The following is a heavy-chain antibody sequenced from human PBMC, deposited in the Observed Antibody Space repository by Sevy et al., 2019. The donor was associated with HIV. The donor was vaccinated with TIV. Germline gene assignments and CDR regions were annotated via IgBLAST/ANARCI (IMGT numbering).Heavy chain of an antibody. J-gene: IGHJ6*02. CDR1: GYTFTDYF. Sequence: ASVKVSCKASGYTFTDYFMHWVRQAPGQGLEWMGWINLNSGGTNYAQKFQGRVTMTRDTPISTAYMEVTRLTSDDTAIYYCARDGRYCDNTRCDLGYYGMDVWGQGTTVTVSS. V-gene: IGHV1-2*02. CDR2: INLNSGGT. D-gene: IGHD3-16*01. CDR3: ARDGRYCDNTRCDLGYYGMDV.